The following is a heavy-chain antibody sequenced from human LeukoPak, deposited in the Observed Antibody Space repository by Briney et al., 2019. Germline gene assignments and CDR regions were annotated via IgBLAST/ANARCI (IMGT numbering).Heavy chain of an antibody. CDR1: GGSFSGYY. J-gene: IGHJ5*02. CDR3: ARKKGPDGLNWFDP. D-gene: IGHD5-24*01. Sequence: SEPLSLPCAVYGGSFSGYYWSWIRQPPGKGLEWIGEINHSGSTNYNPSHKSRVTISVDTSKNQFSLKLSSVTAADTAVYYCARKKGPDGLNWFDPWGQGTLVTVSS. V-gene: IGHV4-34*01. CDR2: INHSGST.